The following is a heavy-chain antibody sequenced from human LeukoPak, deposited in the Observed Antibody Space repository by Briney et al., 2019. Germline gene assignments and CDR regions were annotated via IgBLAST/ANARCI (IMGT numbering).Heavy chain of an antibody. V-gene: IGHV3-23*01. J-gene: IGHJ4*02. D-gene: IGHD2-15*01. Sequence: PGGSLRLSCAASGFTFSSYAMSWVRQAPGKGLEWVSAISGSGGSTYYADSVKGRFTISRDNSKNTLYLQMDSLRAEDTAVYYCAKEPLSCSGGSCYSVFDYWGQGTLVTVSS. CDR2: ISGSGGST. CDR3: AKEPLSCSGGSCYSVFDY. CDR1: GFTFSSYA.